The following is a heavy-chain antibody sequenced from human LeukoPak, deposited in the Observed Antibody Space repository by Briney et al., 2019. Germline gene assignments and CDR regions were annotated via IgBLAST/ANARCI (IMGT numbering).Heavy chain of an antibody. CDR2: ISYDGSNK. CDR3: AKDRALYDSSGYATYYFDY. Sequence: GGSLRLSCAASGFTFSSYAMHWVRQAPGKGLEWVAVISYDGSNKYYADSVKGRFTISRDNSKNTLYLQMSSLRAEDTAVYYCAKDRALYDSSGYATYYFDYWGQGTLVTVSS. D-gene: IGHD3-22*01. V-gene: IGHV3-30*04. CDR1: GFTFSSYA. J-gene: IGHJ4*02.